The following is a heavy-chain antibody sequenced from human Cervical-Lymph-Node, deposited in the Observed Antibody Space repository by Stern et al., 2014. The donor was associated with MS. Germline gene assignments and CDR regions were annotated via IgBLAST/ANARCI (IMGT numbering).Heavy chain of an antibody. CDR2: INPGDSDT. V-gene: IGHV5-51*01. Sequence: EVQLVESGAEVKKPGESLKISCKGSGYSFTSYWIGWVRQMPGKGLEWMGIINPGDSDTRYSPSFQGQVTISADKSISTAYLQWSSLKAPDTAMYYCARRHCSSRRCGWFDPWGQGTLVTVSS. D-gene: IGHD2-2*01. J-gene: IGHJ5*02. CDR1: GYSFTSYW. CDR3: ARRHCSSRRCGWFDP.